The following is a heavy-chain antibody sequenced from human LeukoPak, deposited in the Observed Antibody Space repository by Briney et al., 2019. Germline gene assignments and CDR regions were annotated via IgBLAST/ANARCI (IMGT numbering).Heavy chain of an antibody. V-gene: IGHV4-39*07. CDR1: GGSISSSSNC. Sequence: SETLSLTCTVSGGSISSSSNCWGWIRQPPGKGLDWIGSICYSGTTYYSPSVKSRVTISVDTSKNQISLKLSSVTAADTAVYYCARDTVTSYYYYMDVWGKGTTVTVSS. CDR2: ICYSGTT. CDR3: ARDTVTSYYYYMDV. J-gene: IGHJ6*03. D-gene: IGHD4-11*01.